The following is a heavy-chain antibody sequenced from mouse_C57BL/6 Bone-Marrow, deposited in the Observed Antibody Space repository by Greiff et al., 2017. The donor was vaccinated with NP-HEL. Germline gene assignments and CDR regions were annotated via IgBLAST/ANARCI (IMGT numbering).Heavy chain of an antibody. Sequence: QVQLQQSGPELVKPGASVKISCKASGYAFSSSWMNWVKQRPGKGLEWIGRIYPGDGDTNYNGKFKGKATLTADKSSSTAYMELRSLTSEDSAVYFCAREDYYGSSYDYFDYGGQGTTLTVSS. CDR3: AREDYYGSSYDYFDY. CDR1: GYAFSSSW. CDR2: IYPGDGDT. V-gene: IGHV1-82*01. D-gene: IGHD1-1*01. J-gene: IGHJ2*01.